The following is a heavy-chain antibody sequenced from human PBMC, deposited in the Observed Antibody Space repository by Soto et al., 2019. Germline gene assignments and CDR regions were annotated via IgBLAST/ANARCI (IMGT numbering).Heavy chain of an antibody. D-gene: IGHD3-22*01. Sequence: PGGSLRLSCPASGFTFRSHSMNWVRQTPGKGLEWVSGISGSGDSTYFADSVKGRFIISRDNSKKTLYLQMNSLRAEDTALYYCAKGQYHFDSSGYLLWGQGTQVTVSS. J-gene: IGHJ4*02. CDR3: AKGQYHFDSSGYLL. CDR1: GFTFRSHS. CDR2: ISGSGDST. V-gene: IGHV3-23*01.